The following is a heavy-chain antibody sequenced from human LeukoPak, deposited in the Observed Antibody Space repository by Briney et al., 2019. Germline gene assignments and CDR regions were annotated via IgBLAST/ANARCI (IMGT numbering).Heavy chain of an antibody. D-gene: IGHD4-17*01. Sequence: GGSLRLSCAASGFTFNSYGMHWVRQAPGKGLEWVAVISYDGSNKYYADSVKGRFTISRDNAKNSLYLQMNSLRAEDTALYYCARALDDYGEEYYFDYWGQGTLVTVSS. CDR3: ARALDDYGEEYYFDY. J-gene: IGHJ4*02. V-gene: IGHV3-30*03. CDR1: GFTFNSYG. CDR2: ISYDGSNK.